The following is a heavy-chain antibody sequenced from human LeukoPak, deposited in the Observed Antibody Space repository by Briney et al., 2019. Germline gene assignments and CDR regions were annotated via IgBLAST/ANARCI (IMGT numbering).Heavy chain of an antibody. CDR3: ARDPGDYNHDWYFDL. CDR2: IQTSGNA. Sequence: PSETLSLTCTVSGGSLSSYYWIWIRQPAGKGLEWIGRIQTSGNADHNPSLKSRVTMSVDTSKNQFSLRLRSVTAADTAVYYCARDPGDYNHDWYFDLWGRGTLVTVSS. D-gene: IGHD4-17*01. J-gene: IGHJ2*01. CDR1: GGSLSSYY. V-gene: IGHV4-4*07.